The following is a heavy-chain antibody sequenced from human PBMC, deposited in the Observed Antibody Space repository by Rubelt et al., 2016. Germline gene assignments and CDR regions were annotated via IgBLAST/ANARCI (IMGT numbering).Heavy chain of an antibody. Sequence: EVQLLESGGDLGQPGGSLRLSCAASGFTFSTYPMSWVRQAPGKGLEWVSTISGSGDDTYYADSVKGRFTISRDNSKNTLYLQMNSLRAEDTAVYYCAKDLVVNDAFDIWGQGTMVTVSS. J-gene: IGHJ3*02. V-gene: IGHV3-23*01. CDR2: ISGSGDDT. D-gene: IGHD3-16*02. CDR3: AKDLVVNDAFDI. CDR1: GFTFSTYP.